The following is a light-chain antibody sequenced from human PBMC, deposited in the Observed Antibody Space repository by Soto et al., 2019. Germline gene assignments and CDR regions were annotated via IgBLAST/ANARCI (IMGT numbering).Light chain of an antibody. V-gene: IGKV3-20*01. CDR1: QSVTTR. Sequence: IVFAQSPGTLSLSPAERVTLSCRASQSVTTRLAWYQHKPGQAPRLLMSDASNRAADIPDRFSGSGSGTDFTLTINRLEPEDFAVYYCQQYAGSPRTFGQGTKV. CDR2: DAS. CDR3: QQYAGSPRT. J-gene: IGKJ1*01.